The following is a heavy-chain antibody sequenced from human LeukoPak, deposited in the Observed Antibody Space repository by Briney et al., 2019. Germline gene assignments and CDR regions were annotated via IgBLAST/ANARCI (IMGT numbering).Heavy chain of an antibody. CDR3: ARRITMVRGVIPLYYFDY. CDR1: GGSFSGYY. D-gene: IGHD3-10*01. J-gene: IGHJ4*02. V-gene: IGHV4-34*01. Sequence: PSETLSLTCAVYGGSFSGYYWSWIRQPPGKGLEWIGEINHSGSTNYNPSLKSRVTISVDTSKNQFSLKLSSVTAADTAVYYCARRITMVRGVIPLYYFDYWGQGTLVTVSS. CDR2: INHSGST.